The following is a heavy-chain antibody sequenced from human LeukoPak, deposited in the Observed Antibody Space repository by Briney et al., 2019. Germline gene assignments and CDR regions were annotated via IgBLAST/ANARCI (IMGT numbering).Heavy chain of an antibody. J-gene: IGHJ4*02. V-gene: IGHV4-34*01. CDR1: GGSFSGYY. CDR3: ARGYGNFDY. CDR2: INHSGST. D-gene: IGHD3-10*01. Sequence: SETLSLTCALYGGSFSGYYCSWIRQPPGKGLEWIGEINHSGSTNYNLSLKSRVTISVDTYKNQFSLKLSSVTAADTAVYYCARGYGNFDYWGQGTLVTVSS.